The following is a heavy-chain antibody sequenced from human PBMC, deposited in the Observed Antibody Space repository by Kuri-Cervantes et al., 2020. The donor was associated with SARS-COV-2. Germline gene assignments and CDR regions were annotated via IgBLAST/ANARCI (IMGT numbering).Heavy chain of an antibody. J-gene: IGHJ4*02. CDR1: GGSFSGYY. V-gene: IGHV4-34*01. Sequence: SETLSLTCAVYGGSFSGYYWSWIRQPPGKGLEWIGEINHSGSTNHNPSLKSRVTISVDTSKNQFSLKLSSVTAADTAVYYCSRQGFSKGGYFDYWGQGTLVTVSS. CDR2: INHSGST. D-gene: IGHD3-3*01. CDR3: SRQGFSKGGYFDY.